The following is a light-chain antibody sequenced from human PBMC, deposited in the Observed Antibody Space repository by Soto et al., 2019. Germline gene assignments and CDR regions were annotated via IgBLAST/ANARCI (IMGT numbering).Light chain of an antibody. V-gene: IGKV1-5*01. J-gene: IGKJ2*01. Sequence: DLRMTQSPSTLSASVGDRVTITCRASESVGMWLAWYQQKPGKAPKLLMYDATTLESGVPSRFSGRSSDTEFTLTISGLQPDDFATYYCQEYDSYSYAFGQGTKVE. CDR3: QEYDSYSYA. CDR2: DAT. CDR1: ESVGMW.